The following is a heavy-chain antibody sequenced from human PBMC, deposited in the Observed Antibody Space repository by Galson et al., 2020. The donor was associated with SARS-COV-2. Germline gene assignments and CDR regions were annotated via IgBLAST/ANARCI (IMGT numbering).Heavy chain of an antibody. Sequence: GGSLRLSCKASGFTFTTYSMNWVRQAPGKGQEWVSSIRGSGGYVYYADSLKGRFTISRDNSRNSLYLQMDSLRAEDTAVYYCARDKEGAGIYYYYPMDVWGQGTTVTVSS. V-gene: IGHV3-21*01. CDR2: IRGSGGYV. CDR3: ARDKEGAGIYYYYPMDV. CDR1: GFTFTTYS. J-gene: IGHJ6*02.